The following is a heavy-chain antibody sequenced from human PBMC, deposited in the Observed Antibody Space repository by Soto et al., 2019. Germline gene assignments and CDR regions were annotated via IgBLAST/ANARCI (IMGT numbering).Heavy chain of an antibody. CDR1: GFTFSSYA. CDR3: ARERGTSYYYDSSGPFDY. Sequence: QVQLVESGGGVVQPGRSLRLSCAASGFTFSSYAMHWVRQAPGKGLEWVAVISYDGSNKYYADSVKGRFTISRDNSKNPLYLQMNSLRAEETAVYYCARERGTSYYYDSSGPFDYWGQGTLVTVSS. CDR2: ISYDGSNK. V-gene: IGHV3-30-3*01. D-gene: IGHD3-22*01. J-gene: IGHJ4*02.